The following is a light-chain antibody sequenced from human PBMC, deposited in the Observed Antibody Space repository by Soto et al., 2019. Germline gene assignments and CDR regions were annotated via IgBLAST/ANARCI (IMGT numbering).Light chain of an antibody. CDR3: QQSYTTRIT. J-gene: IGKJ3*01. V-gene: IGKV1-5*03. CDR2: KAS. CDR1: QTISSW. Sequence: DIQMTQSPSTLSASVGDRVPITCRASQTISSWLAWYQQKPGKAPKLLIYKASTLKSGVPSRFSGSGSGTDFTLTISSLQPEDFATYYCQQSYTTRITFGPGTKVDI.